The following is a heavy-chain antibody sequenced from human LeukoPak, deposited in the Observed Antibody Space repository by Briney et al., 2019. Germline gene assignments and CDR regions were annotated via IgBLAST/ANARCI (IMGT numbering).Heavy chain of an antibody. CDR1: GFTVSSNY. D-gene: IGHD3-16*02. CDR3: ARIRPYDYVWGSYRPNDY. J-gene: IGHJ4*02. V-gene: IGHV3-53*01. CDR2: IYSGGST. Sequence: GGSLRLSCAASGFTVSSNYMSWVRQAPGKGLEWVSVIYSGGSTYYADFVKGRFTISRDNSKNTLYLQMNSLRAEDTAVYYCARIRPYDYVWGSYRPNDYWGQGTLVTVSS.